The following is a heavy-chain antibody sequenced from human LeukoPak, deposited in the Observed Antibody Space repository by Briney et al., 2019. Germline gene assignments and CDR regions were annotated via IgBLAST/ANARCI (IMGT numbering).Heavy chain of an antibody. D-gene: IGHD1-20*01. CDR2: ISSTVITT. V-gene: IGHV3-11*01. CDR1: GFTFSDYY. J-gene: IGHJ4*02. Sequence: GGSLRLSCAASGFTFSDYYMSWLRQAPGKGLEWVSYISSTVITTYYADSVKGRFTISRDNAKNSLYLQMNSIRAEDTAVYYCVRSAYNWNDVDYWGQGTLVNVSS. CDR3: VRSAYNWNDVDY.